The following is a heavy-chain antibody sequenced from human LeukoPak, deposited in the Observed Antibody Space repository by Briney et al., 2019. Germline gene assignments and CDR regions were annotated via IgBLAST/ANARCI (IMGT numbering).Heavy chain of an antibody. V-gene: IGHV1-69*13. Sequence: SVKVSCKASGGTFSSYAISWARQAPGQGLEWMGGIIPIFGTANYAQKFQGRVTITADESTSTAYMELSSLRSEDTAVYYCARGVVHCGGDCYSSWFDPWGQGTLVTVSS. J-gene: IGHJ5*02. CDR3: ARGVVHCGGDCYSSWFDP. D-gene: IGHD2-21*02. CDR1: GGTFSSYA. CDR2: IIPIFGTA.